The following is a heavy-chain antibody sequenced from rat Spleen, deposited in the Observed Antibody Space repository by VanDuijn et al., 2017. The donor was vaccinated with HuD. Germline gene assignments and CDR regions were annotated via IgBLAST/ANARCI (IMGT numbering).Heavy chain of an antibody. CDR1: GFTFNNYW. CDR3: TRDPSITIATVSIPFDY. V-gene: IGHV5-31*01. D-gene: IGHD1-2*01. Sequence: EVQLVESGGGLVQPGRSLKLSCVASGFTFNNYWMTGIRQAPGKGREWIPSISYTCDFSYHQDSVKGLFTISRDNANSALHLQMNSMRSEDTATYYCTRDPSITIATVSIPFDYWGQGVMVTVSS. J-gene: IGHJ2*01. CDR2: ISYTCDFS.